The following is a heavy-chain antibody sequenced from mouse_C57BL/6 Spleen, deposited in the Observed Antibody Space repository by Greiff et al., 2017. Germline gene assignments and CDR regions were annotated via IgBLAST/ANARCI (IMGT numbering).Heavy chain of an antibody. J-gene: IGHJ1*03. D-gene: IGHD3-3*01. CDR1: GFSLTSYA. Sequence: VMLVESGPGLVAPSQSLSITCTVSGFSLTSYAISWVRQPPGKGLEWLGVIWTCGGTNYNSALNSRLSINKDNSKSHVFLKRNSLETDDTARYACDSMDSYSYFDVWGTGTTVTVSS. CDR2: IWTCGGT. V-gene: IGHV2-9-1*01. CDR3: DSMDSYSYFDV.